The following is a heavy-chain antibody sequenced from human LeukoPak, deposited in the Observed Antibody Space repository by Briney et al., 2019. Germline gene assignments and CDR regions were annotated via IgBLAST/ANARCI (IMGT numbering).Heavy chain of an antibody. V-gene: IGHV4-39*07. Sequence: SETLSLTCTVSGGSISSSSYYWGWIRQPPGKGLEWIGSIYYSGSTYYNPSLKSRVTISVDTSKNQFSLKLSSVTAADTAVYYCARDRYYYDSSVRYFDYWGQGTLVTVSS. D-gene: IGHD3-22*01. J-gene: IGHJ4*02. CDR3: ARDRYYYDSSVRYFDY. CDR1: GGSISSSSYY. CDR2: IYYSGST.